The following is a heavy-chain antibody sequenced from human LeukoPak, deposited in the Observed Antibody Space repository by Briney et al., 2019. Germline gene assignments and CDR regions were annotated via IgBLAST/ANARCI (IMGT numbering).Heavy chain of an antibody. D-gene: IGHD2-2*01. CDR1: GGSISSYY. CDR3: AGGRTYCSSTSCHPNLAYYYGMDV. J-gene: IGHJ6*02. V-gene: IGHV4-59*01. CDR2: IYYSGST. Sequence: SETLSLTCTVSGGSISSYYWSWIRQPPGKGLEWIGYIYYSGSTNYNPSLKSQVTISVDTSKNQFSLKLSSVTAADTAVYYCAGGRTYCSSTSCHPNLAYYYGMDVWGQGTTVTVSS.